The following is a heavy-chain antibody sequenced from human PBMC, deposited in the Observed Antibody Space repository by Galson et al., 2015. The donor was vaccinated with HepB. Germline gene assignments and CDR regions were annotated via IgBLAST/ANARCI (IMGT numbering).Heavy chain of an antibody. CDR3: ARAKGADCTGGSCYAF. CDR2: ISSSSSAI. CDR1: GFTFSSYS. Sequence: SLRLSCAASGFTFSSYSMNWVRQAPGKGLEWVSYISSSSSAIYYADSLKGRFTISRDNAKSSLYLQMNSLRAEDTAVYYCARAKGADCTGGSCYAFWGQGTLVTVSS. J-gene: IGHJ4*02. V-gene: IGHV3-48*01. D-gene: IGHD2-15*01.